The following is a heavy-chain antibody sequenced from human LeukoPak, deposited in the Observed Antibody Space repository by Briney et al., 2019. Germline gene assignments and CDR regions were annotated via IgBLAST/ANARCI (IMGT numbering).Heavy chain of an antibody. CDR3: ARDSITLPGIGWDC. Sequence: ASVKVSCKASGYTFTSYGISWVRQAPGQGLEWMGWIGAYNGNTNYAQKLQGRVTMTTDTSTSTAYMELRSLRSDDTAVYYCARDSITLPGIGWDCWGQGTLVTVSS. V-gene: IGHV1-18*01. CDR1: GYTFTSYG. J-gene: IGHJ4*02. CDR2: IGAYNGNT. D-gene: IGHD6-19*01.